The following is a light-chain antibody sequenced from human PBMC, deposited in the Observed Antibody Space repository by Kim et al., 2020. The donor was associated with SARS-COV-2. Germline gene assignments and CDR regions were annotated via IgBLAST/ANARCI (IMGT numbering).Light chain of an antibody. Sequence: SASVGDRVTITCQAAQDISTHLSWFQLKPGKAPKLLIYDASKLETGVPSRFSGSGSGTDYTFTINSLRPEDIATYYCQQYDDLPFTFGQGTKLEI. V-gene: IGKV1-33*01. CDR3: QQYDDLPFT. CDR2: DAS. J-gene: IGKJ2*01. CDR1: QDISTH.